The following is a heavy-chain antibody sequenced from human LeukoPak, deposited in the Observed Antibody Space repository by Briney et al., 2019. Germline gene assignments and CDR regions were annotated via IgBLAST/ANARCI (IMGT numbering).Heavy chain of an antibody. CDR2: IKQDGSEK. CDR1: GFTFSSYW. CDR3: AGVSKKQWLIGYYFDY. J-gene: IGHJ4*02. Sequence: GGSLRLSCEASGFTFSSYWMSWVRQAPGKGLEWVANIKQDGSEKYSVDSVKGRFTISRDNAKNSLYLQMDSLRAEDTAVYYCAGVSKKQWLIGYYFDYWGQGTRVTVS. V-gene: IGHV3-7*01. D-gene: IGHD6-19*01.